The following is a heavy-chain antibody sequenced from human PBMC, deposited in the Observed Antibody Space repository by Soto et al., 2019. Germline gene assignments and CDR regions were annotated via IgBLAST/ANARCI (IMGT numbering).Heavy chain of an antibody. J-gene: IGHJ6*02. D-gene: IGHD2-2*01. CDR3: ARVPIVVVPAATYYYGMDV. CDR2: IYYSGST. CDR1: GGSISSGGYY. V-gene: IGHV4-31*03. Sequence: QVQLQESGPGLVKPSQTLSLTCTVSGGSISSGGYYWSWIRQHPGKGLEWIGYIYYSGSTYYNPSLKSRVTISVDTSKNQFSLKLSSVTAADTAVYYCARVPIVVVPAATYYYGMDVWGQGTTVTVSS.